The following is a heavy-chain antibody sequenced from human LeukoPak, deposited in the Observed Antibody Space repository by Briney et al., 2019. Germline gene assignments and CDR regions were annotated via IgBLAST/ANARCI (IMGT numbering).Heavy chain of an antibody. CDR1: GFTFDDYA. CDR3: AKESTFSSWYEYYFDY. CDR2: ISGDAGST. J-gene: IGHJ4*02. D-gene: IGHD6-13*01. Sequence: GGSLRLSCAASGFTFDDYAMHWVRPAPGKGLGWVCLISGDAGSTYYADSVKGRFTISRDNSKNSLYLQMNSLRTEDTALYYCAKESTFSSWYEYYFDYWGQGTLVTVSS. V-gene: IGHV3-43*02.